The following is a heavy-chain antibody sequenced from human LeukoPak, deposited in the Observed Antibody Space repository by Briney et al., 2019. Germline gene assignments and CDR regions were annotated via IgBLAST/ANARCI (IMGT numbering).Heavy chain of an antibody. Sequence: GRSLRLSCAASGFTFSSYGMHWVRQAPGRGLEWVAVIWYDGSNKYYADSVKGRFTISRDNSKNTLYLQMNSLRAEDTAVYYCASFGGYSYGLQAFYWGQGTLVTVSS. J-gene: IGHJ4*02. V-gene: IGHV3-33*01. CDR2: IWYDGSNK. CDR1: GFTFSSYG. D-gene: IGHD5-18*01. CDR3: ASFGGYSYGLQAFY.